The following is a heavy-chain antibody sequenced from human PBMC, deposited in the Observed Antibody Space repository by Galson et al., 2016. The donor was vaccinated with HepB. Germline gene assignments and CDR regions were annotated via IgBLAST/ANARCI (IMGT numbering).Heavy chain of an antibody. CDR1: GGTFNKYA. CDR2: ITNFGTA. D-gene: IGHD6-13*01. J-gene: IGHJ4*02. V-gene: IGHV1-69*13. Sequence: SVKVSCKASGGTFNKYAISWVRQAPGQGLEWMGGITNFGTANYAQRFQGRVTITADEYTSTVYMELISLRSEDTAVYYCARVRCSTTWYFDYWGQGTLVTVSS. CDR3: ARVRCSTTWYFDY.